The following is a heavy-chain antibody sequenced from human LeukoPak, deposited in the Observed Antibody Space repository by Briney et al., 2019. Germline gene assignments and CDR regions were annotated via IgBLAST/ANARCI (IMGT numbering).Heavy chain of an antibody. CDR3: AKRYGLGSSPFDY. D-gene: IGHD3-10*01. V-gene: IGHV3-23*01. Sequence: GGSLRLSCAASGFTLKNYGKRWVRQAQGKGLDWGSDISGTGANTYSADSVKGRFTISRDNSKNTLYLQMNSLRGDDTAVYSCAKRYGLGSSPFDYWGQGALVTVSS. J-gene: IGHJ4*02. CDR1: GFTLKNYG. CDR2: ISGTGANT.